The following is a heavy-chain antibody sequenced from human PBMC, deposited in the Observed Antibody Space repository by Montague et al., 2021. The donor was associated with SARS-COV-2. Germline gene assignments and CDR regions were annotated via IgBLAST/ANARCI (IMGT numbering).Heavy chain of an antibody. CDR2: IFHNGDS. J-gene: IGHJ4*02. D-gene: IGHD5/OR15-5a*01. CDR3: ARHVSNLRAAVDYFDY. Sequence: SETLSLTCLVSGGTISTDNLYWYWAWIRQPPGKGLEWIGSIFHNGDSYYNPSLNTRVTISIDTFRNHFSLSLTSVTAPDTAVYYCARHVSNLRAAVDYFDYWGQGTPVTVSS. V-gene: IGHV4-39*01. CDR1: GGTISTDNLYWY.